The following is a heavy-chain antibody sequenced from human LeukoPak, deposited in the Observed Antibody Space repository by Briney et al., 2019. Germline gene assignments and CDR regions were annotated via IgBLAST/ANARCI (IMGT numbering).Heavy chain of an antibody. CDR2: INPNSSGT. J-gene: IGHJ5*02. Sequence: ASVKVSCKASGYTFTGYYMHWARQAPGQGLEWMGWINPNSSGTDYAQKFQGRVTMTRDTSITTAYMEVNRLRSDDTAVYYCARAGGGWFDPWGQGTLVTVSS. V-gene: IGHV1-2*02. D-gene: IGHD3-16*01. CDR1: GYTFTGYY. CDR3: ARAGGGWFDP.